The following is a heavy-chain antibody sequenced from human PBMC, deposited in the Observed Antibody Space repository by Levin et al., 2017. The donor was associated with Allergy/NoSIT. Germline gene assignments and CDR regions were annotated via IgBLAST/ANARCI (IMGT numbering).Heavy chain of an antibody. CDR3: ARFDPVLGYFDY. CDR1: GGSISSYY. V-gene: IGHV4-59*01. J-gene: IGHJ4*02. D-gene: IGHD3-9*01. Sequence: PSQTLSLTCTVSGGSISSYYWSWIRQPPGKGLEWIGYIYYSGSTNYNPSLKSRVTISVDTSKNQFSLKLSSVTAADTAVYYCARFDPVLGYFDYWGQGTLVTVSS. CDR2: IYYSGST.